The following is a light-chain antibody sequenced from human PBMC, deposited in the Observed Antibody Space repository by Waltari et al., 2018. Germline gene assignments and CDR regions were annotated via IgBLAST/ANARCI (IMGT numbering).Light chain of an antibody. CDR1: QTLVYKDGVTY. CDR2: KVS. Sequence: DAVLTQSPLSLPVTLGPPASTPCRSSQTLVYKDGVTYLNWFPRRPGQSPRRLIYKVSTRDSGVPDRFSGSGSGTDFTLKISRVEAEDVGVYYCMQGTHWPLTFGGGTKVEIK. V-gene: IGKV2-30*01. J-gene: IGKJ4*01. CDR3: MQGTHWPLT.